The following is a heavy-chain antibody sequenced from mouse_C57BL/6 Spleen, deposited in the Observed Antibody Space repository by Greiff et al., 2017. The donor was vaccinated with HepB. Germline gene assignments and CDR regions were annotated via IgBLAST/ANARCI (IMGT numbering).Heavy chain of an antibody. D-gene: IGHD2-1*01. CDR1: GYTFTDYN. CDR3: ARSPFYYKAYYFDY. J-gene: IGHJ2*01. V-gene: IGHV1-18*01. Sequence: VQLQQSGPELVKPGASVKIPCKASGYTFTDYNMDWVKQSHGKSLEWIGDINPNNGGTIYNQKFKGKATLTVDKSSSTAYMELRSLTSEDTAVYYCARSPFYYKAYYFDYWGQGTTLTVSS. CDR2: INPNNGGT.